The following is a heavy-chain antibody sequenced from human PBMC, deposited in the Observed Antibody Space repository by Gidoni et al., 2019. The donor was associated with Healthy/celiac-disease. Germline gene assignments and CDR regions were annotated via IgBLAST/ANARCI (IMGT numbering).Heavy chain of an antibody. CDR1: GGSISSCSYY. CDR3: ARHAVVDN. CDR2: IYYSGST. D-gene: IGHD2-15*01. Sequence: QLQLQESGPGLVTPSETLSLTCTVSGGSISSCSYYWGWIRQPPGKGLEWIGSIYYSGSTYYNPSLKSRVTISVDTSKNQFSLKLSSVTAADTAVYYCARHAVVDNWGQGTLVTVSS. J-gene: IGHJ4*02. V-gene: IGHV4-39*01.